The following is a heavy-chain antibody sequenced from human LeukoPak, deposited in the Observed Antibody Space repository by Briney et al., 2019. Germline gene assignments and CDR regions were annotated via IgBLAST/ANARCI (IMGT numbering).Heavy chain of an antibody. V-gene: IGHV3-48*02. D-gene: IGHD3-10*01. Sequence: PGGSLRLSCAASGFTFSSYSMNWVRQAPGKGLEWVSYITSSSSTIYYADSVKGRFTISRDNAKNSLYLQMNSLRDEDTAVYYCARYYFGSGNYRTFDRWGQGTLVIVSS. CDR1: GFTFSSYS. CDR3: ARYYFGSGNYRTFDR. J-gene: IGHJ4*02. CDR2: ITSSSSTI.